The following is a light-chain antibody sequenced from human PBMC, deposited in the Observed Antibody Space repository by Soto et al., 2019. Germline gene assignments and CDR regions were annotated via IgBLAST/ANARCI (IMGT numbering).Light chain of an antibody. CDR2: EVS. CDR1: SSDVGGYNY. J-gene: IGLJ1*01. CDR3: SSYTSSSTPYYV. Sequence: QSVLTQPASVSGTPGQSITISCTGTSSDVGGYNYVSWYQQHPGKAPKLMIYEVSNRPSGVSNRFSGSNSGNTASLTMSGLQAEDEADYYCSSYTSSSTPYYVFGTGTKVSVL. V-gene: IGLV2-14*01.